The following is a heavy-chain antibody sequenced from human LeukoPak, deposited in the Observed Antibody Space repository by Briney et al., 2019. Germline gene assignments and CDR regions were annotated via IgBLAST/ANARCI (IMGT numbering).Heavy chain of an antibody. CDR3: ARRCSGGSCYNY. V-gene: IGHV4-34*01. J-gene: IGHJ4*02. CDR2: INHSGST. Sequence: SETLSLTCAVYGGSFSGYYWSWIRQPPGKGLEWIGEINHSGSTNYNPSLKSRVTISVDTSKNQFSLKLSFVTAADTAVYYCARRCSGGSCYNYWGQGTLVTVSS. D-gene: IGHD2-15*01. CDR1: GGSFSGYY.